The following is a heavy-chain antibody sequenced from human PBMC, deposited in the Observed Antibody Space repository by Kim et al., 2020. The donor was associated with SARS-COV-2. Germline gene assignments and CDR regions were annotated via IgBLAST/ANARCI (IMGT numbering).Heavy chain of an antibody. D-gene: IGHD3-3*01. CDR1: GLTFSNYW. CDR2: MIPDGSQK. Sequence: GGSLRLSCAASGLTFSNYWMSWVRQAPGKGLEGVANMIPDGSQKYYVDSVKGRFTISRDNAGKSVDLQMNVLRAEDKAVYYFATFWRGYSDYWVQGTVVT. V-gene: IGHV3-7*01. J-gene: IGHJ4*02. CDR3: ATFWRGYSDY.